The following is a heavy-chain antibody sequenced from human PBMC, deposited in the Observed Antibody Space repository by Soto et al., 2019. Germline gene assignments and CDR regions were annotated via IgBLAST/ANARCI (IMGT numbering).Heavy chain of an antibody. CDR2: ITCDGSNK. V-gene: IGHV3-30*18. CDR1: GFTFSSYA. Sequence: GSLRLSCAASGFTFSSYAMSWVRQAPGKGLEWVAVITCDGSNKYYADSVKGRFTISRDNSKNTLYLQMNSLRAEDTAVYYCAKVTGSYGDGGMDVWGQGTTVTVSS. J-gene: IGHJ6*02. CDR3: AKVTGSYGDGGMDV. D-gene: IGHD5-18*01.